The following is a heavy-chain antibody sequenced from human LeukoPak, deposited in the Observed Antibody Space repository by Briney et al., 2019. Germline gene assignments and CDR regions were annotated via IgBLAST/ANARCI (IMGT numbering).Heavy chain of an antibody. CDR2: INHSGST. V-gene: IGHV4-34*01. J-gene: IGHJ5*02. D-gene: IGHD3-9*01. Sequence: SDTLSLTCAVYGGSFSGYYWSWIRQPPGKGLEWIGEINHSGSTNYNPSLKSRVTISVDTSKNQFSLKLSSVTAADTAVYYCARRRYYYDILTGYYTGPRPNWFDPWGQGTLVTVSS. CDR1: GGSFSGYY. CDR3: ARRRYYYDILTGYYTGPRPNWFDP.